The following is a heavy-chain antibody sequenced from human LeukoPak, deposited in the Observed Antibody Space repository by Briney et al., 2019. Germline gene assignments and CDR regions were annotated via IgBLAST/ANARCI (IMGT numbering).Heavy chain of an antibody. CDR3: ARGSDWAFDN. J-gene: IGHJ4*02. CDR1: GFTFSSYS. CDR2: ISSSSSYI. V-gene: IGHV3-21*01. Sequence: PGGSLRLSCAASGFTFSSYSMNWVRQAPGKGLEWVSSISSSSSYIYYADSVKGRFTISRDNAKNVLYLQMNRLRDGDTAVYYCARGSDWAFDNWGQGTLVTVSS. D-gene: IGHD2-21*02.